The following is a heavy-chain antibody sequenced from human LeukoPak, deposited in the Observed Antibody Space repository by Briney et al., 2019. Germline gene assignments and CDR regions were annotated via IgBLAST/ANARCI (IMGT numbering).Heavy chain of an antibody. V-gene: IGHV4-61*08. J-gene: IGHJ3*02. CDR3: ARDWGGI. CDR1: GGSISRGAYY. D-gene: IGHD3-16*01. CDR2: IYYSGST. Sequence: SETLSLTCTVSGGSISRGAYYWSWIRQHPGKGLEWIGDIYYSGSTNYNPSLKSRVTISVDTSKNQFSLKLSSVTAADTAVYYCARDWGGIWGQGTMVTVSS.